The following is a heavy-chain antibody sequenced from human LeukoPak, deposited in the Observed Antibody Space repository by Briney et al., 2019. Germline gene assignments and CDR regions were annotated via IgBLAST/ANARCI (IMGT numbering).Heavy chain of an antibody. CDR2: IYYSGST. Sequence: KTSETLSLTCTVSGGSISGYYWSWIRQPPGKGLEWIGYIYYSGSTNYNPSLKSRVTISVDTSKNQFSLKLSSVTAADTAVYYCARDRDCSGGSCYSFDYWGQGTLVTVSS. V-gene: IGHV4-59*01. CDR3: ARDRDCSGGSCYSFDY. J-gene: IGHJ4*02. CDR1: GGSISGYY. D-gene: IGHD2-15*01.